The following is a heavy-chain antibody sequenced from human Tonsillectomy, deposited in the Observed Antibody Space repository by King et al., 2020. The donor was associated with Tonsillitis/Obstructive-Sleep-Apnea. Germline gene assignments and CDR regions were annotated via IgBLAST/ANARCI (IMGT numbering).Heavy chain of an antibody. D-gene: IGHD2-2*01. V-gene: IGHV7-4-1*02. CDR2: INTNTGNP. Sequence: VQLVQSGSELKKPGASVKVSCKASGYTFTSYALNWVRQAPGQGLEWMGWINTNTGNPTYAQGFTGRFVFSLDTSVSTAYLQISSLKAEDTAVYYCDNLGYCSTTSCYPPLDAFDIWGQGTMVTVSS. CDR3: DNLGYCSTTSCYPPLDAFDI. CDR1: GYTFTSYA. J-gene: IGHJ3*02.